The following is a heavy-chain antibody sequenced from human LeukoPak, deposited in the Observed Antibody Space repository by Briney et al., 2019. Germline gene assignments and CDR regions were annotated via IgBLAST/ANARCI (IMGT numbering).Heavy chain of an antibody. CDR2: ISSNGSTI. CDR3: ARDGALPYYYDSSGYPKH. CDR1: GFTFSDYY. Sequence: PGGSLRLSCAASGFTFSDYYMSWIRQAPGKGLEWVSYISSNGSTIYYADSVKGRFTISRDNAKNSLYLQMNSLRAEDTAVYYCARDGALPYYYDSSGYPKHWGQGTLVTVSS. D-gene: IGHD3-22*01. V-gene: IGHV3-11*04. J-gene: IGHJ1*01.